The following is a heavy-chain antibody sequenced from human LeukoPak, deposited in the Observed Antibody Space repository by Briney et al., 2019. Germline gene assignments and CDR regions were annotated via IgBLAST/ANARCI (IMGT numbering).Heavy chain of an antibody. J-gene: IGHJ4*02. D-gene: IGHD6-19*01. CDR3: ARDPAVSSSGPFDY. V-gene: IGHV3-30*04. CDR1: GFTFSSYA. Sequence: GRSLRLSCAASGFTFSSYAMHWVRQAPGKGLEWVAVISYDGSNKYYADSVKGRFTISRDNSKNTLYLQMNSLRAEDTAVYYCARDPAVSSSGPFDYWGQGTLVTVSS. CDR2: ISYDGSNK.